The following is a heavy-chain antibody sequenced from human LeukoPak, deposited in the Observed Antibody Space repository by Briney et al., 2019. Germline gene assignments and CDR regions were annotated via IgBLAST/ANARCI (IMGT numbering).Heavy chain of an antibody. CDR2: IIPIFGTA. Sequence: ASVKVPCKASGGTFSSYAISWVRQAPGQGLEWMGGIIPIFGTANYAQKFQGRVTITTDESTSTAYMELSSLRSEDTAVYYCARHYYGSGRLGYWFDPWGQGTLVTVSS. D-gene: IGHD3-10*01. V-gene: IGHV1-69*05. J-gene: IGHJ5*02. CDR1: GGTFSSYA. CDR3: ARHYYGSGRLGYWFDP.